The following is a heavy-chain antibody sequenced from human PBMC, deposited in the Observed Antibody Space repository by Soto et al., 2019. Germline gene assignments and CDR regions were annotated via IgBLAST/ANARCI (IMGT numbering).Heavy chain of an antibody. D-gene: IGHD5-12*01. Sequence: QVQLVESGGGVVQPGRSLRLSCAASGFTFSSYGMHWVRQAPGKGLEWVAVIWYDGSNKYYADSVKGRFTISRDNSKNTLYLQMNSLRSEDTAVYYCARSVATIRFVFDYWGQGTLDTVSS. V-gene: IGHV3-33*01. J-gene: IGHJ4*02. CDR1: GFTFSSYG. CDR2: IWYDGSNK. CDR3: ARSVATIRFVFDY.